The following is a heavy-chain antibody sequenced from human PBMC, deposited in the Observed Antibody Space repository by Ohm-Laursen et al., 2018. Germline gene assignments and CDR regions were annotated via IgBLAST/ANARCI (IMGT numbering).Heavy chain of an antibody. CDR3: ARSISGYQEYYFDY. J-gene: IGHJ4*02. CDR1: GGSISSGGYY. D-gene: IGHD3-22*01. Sequence: TLSLTCTVSGGSISSGGYYWSWIRQHPGKSLEWIGYIYYSGSTYYNPSLKSRVTISVDTSKNQFSLKLSSVTAADTAVYYCARSISGYQEYYFDYWGQGTLVTVSS. V-gene: IGHV4-31*03. CDR2: IYYSGST.